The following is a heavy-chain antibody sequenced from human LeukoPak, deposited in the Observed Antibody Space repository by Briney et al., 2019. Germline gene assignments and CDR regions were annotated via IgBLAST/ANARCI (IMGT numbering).Heavy chain of an antibody. V-gene: IGHV4-34*01. CDR3: ARGLLPRFTTGGYYYYMDV. D-gene: IGHD1-14*01. CDR1: GGSFSGYY. Sequence: PSETLSLTCAVYGGSFSGYYWSWIRQPPGKGLEWIAEINHSGGTNYNPSLKSRVTISVDTSKNQFSLKLNSVTAADTAVYCCARGLLPRFTTGGYYYYMDVWGKGTTVTVSS. CDR2: INHSGGT. J-gene: IGHJ6*03.